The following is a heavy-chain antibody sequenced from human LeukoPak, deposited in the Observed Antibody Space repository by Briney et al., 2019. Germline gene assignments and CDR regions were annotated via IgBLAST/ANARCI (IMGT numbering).Heavy chain of an antibody. D-gene: IGHD4-17*01. CDR2: IYYSGST. V-gene: IGHV4-34*01. CDR3: ARRRLRPEAFDI. CDR1: GGSFSGYY. Sequence: SETLSLTCAVYGGSFSGYYWSWIRQPPGKGLEWIGNIYYSGSTYYNPSLKSRVTISVDTSKNQFSLKLSSVTAAGTAIYYCARRRLRPEAFDIWGQGTMVTVSS. J-gene: IGHJ3*02.